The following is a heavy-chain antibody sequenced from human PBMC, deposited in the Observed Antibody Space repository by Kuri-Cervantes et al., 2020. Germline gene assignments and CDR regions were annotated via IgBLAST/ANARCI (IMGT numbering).Heavy chain of an antibody. D-gene: IGHD3-9*01. CDR2: ISYDGSNK. Sequence: GGSLRLSCAASGFTFSSYGMHWVRQAPGKGLEWVAVISYDGSNKYYADSVKGRFTISRDNAKNSLYLQMNSLGAEDTAIYYCARVQSVDTHDKNFEYWGRGTLVTVSS. J-gene: IGHJ2*01. CDR1: GFTFSSYG. V-gene: IGHV3-30*03. CDR3: ARVQSVDTHDKNFEY.